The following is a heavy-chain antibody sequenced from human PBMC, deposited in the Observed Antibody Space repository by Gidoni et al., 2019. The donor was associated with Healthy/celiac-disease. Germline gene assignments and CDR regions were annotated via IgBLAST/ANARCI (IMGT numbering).Heavy chain of an antibody. CDR3: ARGITMVRGVGNDWFDP. V-gene: IGHV4-38-2*01. CDR2: IYHSGST. D-gene: IGHD3-10*01. J-gene: IGHJ5*02. CDR1: GYSISSGYY. Sequence: QVQLQESGPGLVKPSETLSLTCAVSGYSISSGYYWGWIRQPPGKGLEWIGSIYHSGSTYYNPSLKSRVTISVDTSKNQFSLKLSSVTAADTAVYYCARGITMVRGVGNDWFDPWGQGTLVTVSS.